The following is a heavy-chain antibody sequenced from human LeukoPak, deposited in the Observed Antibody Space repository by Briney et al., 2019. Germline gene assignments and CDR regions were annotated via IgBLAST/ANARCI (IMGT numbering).Heavy chain of an antibody. CDR1: GFMFSSNW. J-gene: IGHJ1*01. Sequence: GGSLRLSCAASGFMFSSNWMSWVRLAPGKGLEWVANIKEDGTETYYVDSVKGRFTISRDNAKNSLYLQMNSLRAEDTAVYYCAKDQEQQLVRRAEYFQHWGQGTLVTVSS. D-gene: IGHD6-13*01. CDR2: IKEDGTET. V-gene: IGHV3-7*03. CDR3: AKDQEQQLVRRAEYFQH.